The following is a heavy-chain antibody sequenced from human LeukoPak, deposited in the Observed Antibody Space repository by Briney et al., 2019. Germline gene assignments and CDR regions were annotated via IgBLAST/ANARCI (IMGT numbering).Heavy chain of an antibody. J-gene: IGHJ4*02. D-gene: IGHD5-24*01. CDR2: ISSSGSTI. CDR1: GFTFSSYE. V-gene: IGHV3-48*03. Sequence: PGGSLRLSCAASGFTFSSYEMNWVRQAPGKGLEWVSYISSSGSTIYYADSVKGRFTISRDNAKNSLYLQMNSLRAEDTAVYYCARDSASRDGYNYFDYWGQGTLVTVSS. CDR3: ARDSASRDGYNYFDY.